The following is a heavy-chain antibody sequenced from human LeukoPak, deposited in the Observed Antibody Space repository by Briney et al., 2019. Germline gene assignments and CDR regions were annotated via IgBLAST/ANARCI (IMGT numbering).Heavy chain of an antibody. J-gene: IGHJ4*02. CDR1: GYTFTGYY. CDR3: ARDPTFTVNHFDY. D-gene: IGHD3-16*01. V-gene: IGHV1-2*02. CDR2: INPNSGGT. Sequence: ASVKVSCKASGYTFTGYYMHWVRQAPGQGLEWMGWINPNSGGTNYAQKFQGRVTMTRDTSISTAYMELSRLRSDDTAVYYCARDPTFTVNHFDYWGQGTLVTVSS.